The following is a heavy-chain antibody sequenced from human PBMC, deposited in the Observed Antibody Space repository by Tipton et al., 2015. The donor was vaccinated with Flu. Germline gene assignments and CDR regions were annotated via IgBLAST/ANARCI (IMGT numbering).Heavy chain of an antibody. Sequence: SLRLSCAASGFTFSNFAMHWVRQAPGKGLEWVAGIWYDGSNKYYADSVKGRFTISRDNSKNTLYLQMNSLRVGDTAVYYCARGPLPDSNWYNGMDVWGQGTTVTVSS. D-gene: IGHD6-13*01. CDR1: GFTFSNFA. J-gene: IGHJ6*02. CDR3: ARGPLPDSNWYNGMDV. CDR2: IWYDGSNK. V-gene: IGHV3-33*01.